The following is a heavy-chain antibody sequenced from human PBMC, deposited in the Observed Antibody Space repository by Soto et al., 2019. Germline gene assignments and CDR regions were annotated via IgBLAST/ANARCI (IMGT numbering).Heavy chain of an antibody. CDR2: IYYSGST. Sequence: SETLSLTCTVSGGSISSYYWSWIRQPPGKGLEWIGYIYYSGSTNYNPSLKSRVTISVDTSKNQFSLKLSSVTAADTAVYYCARLNIAHDSYYFDYWGQGTLLTVSS. J-gene: IGHJ4*02. D-gene: IGHD2-21*01. CDR3: ARLNIAHDSYYFDY. CDR1: GGSISSYY. V-gene: IGHV4-59*08.